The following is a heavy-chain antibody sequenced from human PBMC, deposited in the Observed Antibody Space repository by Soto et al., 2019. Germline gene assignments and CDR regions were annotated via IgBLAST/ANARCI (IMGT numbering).Heavy chain of an antibody. CDR1: GYSFTSYW. CDR2: IYPGDSDT. J-gene: IGHJ6*02. CDR3: ARQGSSGWYDYYYYGMDV. Sequence: GASLKISCQGSGYSFTSYWIGWVRQMPGKGLEWMGIIYPGDSDTRYSPSFQGQVTISADKSISTAYLQWSSLKASDTAMYYCARQGSSGWYDYYYYGMDVWGQGTTVTVSS. V-gene: IGHV5-51*01. D-gene: IGHD6-19*01.